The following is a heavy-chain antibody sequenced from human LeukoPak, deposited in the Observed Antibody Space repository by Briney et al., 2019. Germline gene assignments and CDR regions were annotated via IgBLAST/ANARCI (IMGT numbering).Heavy chain of an antibody. J-gene: IGHJ6*02. CDR1: GGSFRNYY. CDR3: ARAGLRFFDWSNSYYYAMDV. Sequence: PSETLSLTCAVYGGSFRNYYWSGIRQPPGKGLEWIGEINHSGSTNYNPSLKSRVTISVDTSKNQFSLKLSSVTAADTAVYYCARAGLRFFDWSNSYYYAMDVWGQGTAVSVSS. V-gene: IGHV4-34*01. CDR2: INHSGST. D-gene: IGHD3-9*01.